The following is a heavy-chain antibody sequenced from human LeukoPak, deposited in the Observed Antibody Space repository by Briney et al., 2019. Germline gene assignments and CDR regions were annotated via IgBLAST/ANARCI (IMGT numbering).Heavy chain of an antibody. Sequence: SVKVSCKASGGTFSSYAISWVRQAPGQGLEWMGGIIPIFGTANYAQKFQGRVTITTDESTSTAYMVLSSLRSEDTVVYYGARGRLGKHFDYWGQGTLVTVSS. D-gene: IGHD6-19*01. CDR2: IIPIFGTA. CDR1: GGTFSSYA. V-gene: IGHV1-69*05. CDR3: ARGRLGKHFDY. J-gene: IGHJ4*02.